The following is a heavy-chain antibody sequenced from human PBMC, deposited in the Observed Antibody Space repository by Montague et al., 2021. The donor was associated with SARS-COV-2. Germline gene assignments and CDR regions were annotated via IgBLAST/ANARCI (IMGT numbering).Heavy chain of an antibody. CDR2: ISSSSSYI. V-gene: IGHV3-21*01. CDR1: GFTFSSYS. J-gene: IGHJ6*02. CDR3: ARDQVPDYYYYYYGMDV. Sequence: SLRLSCAASGFTFSSYSMNWVRQAPGKGLEWVSSISSSSSYIYYADSVKGRFTISRDNAKNSLYLQMNSLRDEDTAVYYCARDQVPDYYYYYYGMDVWGQGTTVTVSS.